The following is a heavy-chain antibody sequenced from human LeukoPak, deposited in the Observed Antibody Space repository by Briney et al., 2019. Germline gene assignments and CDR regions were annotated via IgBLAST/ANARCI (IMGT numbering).Heavy chain of an antibody. CDR2: ITSGSSYI. D-gene: IGHD3-10*01. Sequence: PGGSLRLSCAASGFTFSSYNMNWVRQAPGKGLEWVSSITSGSSYIYYADSVKGRFTISRDNAKNSLYLQMNSLRAEDAAVYYCARDVDSQIYGLGYYMDVWGKGTTVTISS. CDR1: GFTFSSYN. CDR3: ARDVDSQIYGLGYYMDV. J-gene: IGHJ6*03. V-gene: IGHV3-21*01.